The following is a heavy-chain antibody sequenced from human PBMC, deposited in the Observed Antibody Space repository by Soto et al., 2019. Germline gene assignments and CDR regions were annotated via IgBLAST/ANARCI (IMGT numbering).Heavy chain of an antibody. CDR3: ARDLGIAVAGTSDY. CDR1: GYTFTSYG. Sequence: GASVKVSCKASGYTFTSYGISWVRQAPGQGLEWMGWISAYNGNTNYAQKLQGRVTMTTDTSTSTAYVELRSLRSDDTAVYYCARDLGIAVAGTSDYWGQGTLVTVSS. J-gene: IGHJ4*02. D-gene: IGHD6-19*01. CDR2: ISAYNGNT. V-gene: IGHV1-18*01.